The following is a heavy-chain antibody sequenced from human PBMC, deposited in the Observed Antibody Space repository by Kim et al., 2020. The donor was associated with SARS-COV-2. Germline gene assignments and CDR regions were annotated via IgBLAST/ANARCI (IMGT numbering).Heavy chain of an antibody. D-gene: IGHD1-20*01. CDR3: ASLRRITGTLDAFDI. Sequence: SETLSLTCTVSGGSISSSSYYWGWIRQPPGKGLEWIGSIYYSGSTYYNPSLKSRVTISVDTSKNQFSLKLSSVTAADTAVYYCASLRRITGTLDAFDIWGQGTMVTVSS. CDR2: IYYSGST. CDR1: GGSISSSSYY. J-gene: IGHJ3*02. V-gene: IGHV4-39*01.